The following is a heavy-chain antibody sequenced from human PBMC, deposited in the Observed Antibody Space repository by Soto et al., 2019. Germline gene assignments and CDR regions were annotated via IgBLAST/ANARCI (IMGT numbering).Heavy chain of an antibody. CDR2: IIPILGIA. V-gene: IGHV1-69*08. Sequence: QVQLVQSGAEVKKPGSSVKVSCKASGGTFSSYTISWVRQAPGQGLEWMGRIIPILGIANYAQKFQGRVTITADKSTSTAYMELSSLRSEDTAVYYCARDGDVDSPPRYFDYWGQGTLVTVSS. CDR3: ARDGDVDSPPRYFDY. D-gene: IGHD4-17*01. CDR1: GGTFSSYT. J-gene: IGHJ4*02.